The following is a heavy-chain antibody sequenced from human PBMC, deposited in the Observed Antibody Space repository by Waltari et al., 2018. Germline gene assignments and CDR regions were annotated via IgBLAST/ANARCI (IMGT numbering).Heavy chain of an antibody. J-gene: IGHJ5*02. D-gene: IGHD3-16*01. CDR1: GGSISSYY. CDR3: ARDNYDYVWGSSNWFDP. V-gene: IGHV4-4*09. Sequence: QVQLQESGPGLVKPSETLSLTCTVSGGSISSYYWSWIRQPPGKGLEWIGYIYTSGSTNSNPSLKSRVTISVDTSKNQFSLKLSSVTAADTAVYYCARDNYDYVWGSSNWFDPWGQGTLVTVSS. CDR2: IYTSGST.